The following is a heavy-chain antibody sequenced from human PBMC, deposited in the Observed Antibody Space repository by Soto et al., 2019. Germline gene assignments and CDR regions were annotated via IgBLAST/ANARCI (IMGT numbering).Heavy chain of an antibody. D-gene: IGHD2-15*01. CDR3: ARLRLGYCSGGSRPPKSRNGAFDI. CDR2: IYYSGST. V-gene: IGHV4-39*01. J-gene: IGHJ3*02. CDR1: GGSISSSSYY. Sequence: PSETLSLTCTVSGGSISSSSYYWGWIRQPPGKGLEWIGSIYYSGSTYYNPSLKSRVTISVDTSKNQFSLKLSSVTAADTAVYYCARLRLGYCSGGSRPPKSRNGAFDIWGQGTMVTVSS.